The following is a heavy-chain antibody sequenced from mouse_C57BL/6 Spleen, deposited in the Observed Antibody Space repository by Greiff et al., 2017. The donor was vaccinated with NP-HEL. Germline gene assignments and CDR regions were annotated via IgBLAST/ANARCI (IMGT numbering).Heavy chain of an antibody. CDR3: ARGGAWFAY. J-gene: IGHJ3*01. Sequence: LVESGPALVKPGASVKISCKASVYSFTDYNMNLVTQSHGKSLEWIGVINPNYGTTSYNQKFNGKATLTVDQSASTAYMQLNSLTSEDSAVYYCARGGAWFAYWGQGTLVTVSA. V-gene: IGHV1-39*01. CDR1: VYSFTDYN. CDR2: INPNYGTT.